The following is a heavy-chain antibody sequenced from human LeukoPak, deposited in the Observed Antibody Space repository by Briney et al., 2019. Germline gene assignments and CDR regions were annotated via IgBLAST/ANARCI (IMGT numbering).Heavy chain of an antibody. D-gene: IGHD2-2*01. CDR3: ARSSRYCSSTSCYDSYYYYYMDV. Sequence: ASVKVSCKASGGTFSSYAISWVRQAPGQGLEWMGGIIPIFGTANYAQKFQGRVTITADESTSTAYMELSSLRSEDTAVYYCARSSRYCSSTSCYDSYYYYYMDVWGKGTMVTVSS. J-gene: IGHJ6*03. V-gene: IGHV1-69*13. CDR2: IIPIFGTA. CDR1: GGTFSSYA.